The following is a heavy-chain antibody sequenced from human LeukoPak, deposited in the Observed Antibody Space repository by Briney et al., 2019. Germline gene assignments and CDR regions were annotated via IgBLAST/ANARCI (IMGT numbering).Heavy chain of an antibody. CDR2: ISASGGST. Sequence: GGSLRLSCAASGFTFSRYAMTWVRQAPGKGLEWVSAISASGGSTSYADSVKGRLTISRDYSKNTLYLQMNSLRAEDTAVYYCARDGGITMIVVVPMGYWGQGTLVTVSS. D-gene: IGHD3-22*01. J-gene: IGHJ4*02. V-gene: IGHV3-23*01. CDR3: ARDGGITMIVVVPMGY. CDR1: GFTFSRYA.